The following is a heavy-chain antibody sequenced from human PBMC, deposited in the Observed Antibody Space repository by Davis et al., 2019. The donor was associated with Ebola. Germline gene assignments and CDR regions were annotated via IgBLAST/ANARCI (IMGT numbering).Heavy chain of an antibody. D-gene: IGHD4-17*01. CDR3: AKELTVTAVFDY. J-gene: IGHJ4*02. CDR2: ISYDGSSK. CDR1: DFTFSNYG. Sequence: SLKISCAASDFTFSNYGMHWLRHAPGKLLEWVAFISYDGSSKFYSDSENGRFTISRNNLRYTLFQQMNSLGAEDTAMYYCAKELTVTAVFDYWCQGTLVTVSS. V-gene: IGHV3-30*18.